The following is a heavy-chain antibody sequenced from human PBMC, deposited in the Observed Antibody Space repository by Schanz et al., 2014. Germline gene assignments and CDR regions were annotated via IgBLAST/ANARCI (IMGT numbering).Heavy chain of an antibody. D-gene: IGHD2-15*01. V-gene: IGHV3-30*04. CDR2: ISYDGNNK. CDR3: AREIPAGGHFDY. CDR1: GFTFSSYA. Sequence: QVQLVESGGGVVQPGRSLRLSCAASGFTFSSYAMHWVRQAPGKGLEWVALISYDGNNKYYADSVKGRFTISRDNSKNTLYLRMNSLRAEDTAMFYCAREIPAGGHFDYWGQGTLVSVSS. J-gene: IGHJ4*02.